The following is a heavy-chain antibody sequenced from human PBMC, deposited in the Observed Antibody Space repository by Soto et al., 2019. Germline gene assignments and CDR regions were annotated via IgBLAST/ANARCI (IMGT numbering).Heavy chain of an antibody. CDR3: VRDSITMIRGFPPLPNRFGP. D-gene: IGHD3-10*01. CDR1: GYTFTSYY. Sequence: ASVRVSCKASGYTFTSYYIHWVRQAPGQGLEWMGIINPGGGTSTYAQKFQGRVTMTSDTSTSTVYMEMSSLRSEDTALFYCVRDSITMIRGFPPLPNRFGPWGQGTLVTVSS. V-gene: IGHV1-46*01. CDR2: INPGGGTS. J-gene: IGHJ5*02.